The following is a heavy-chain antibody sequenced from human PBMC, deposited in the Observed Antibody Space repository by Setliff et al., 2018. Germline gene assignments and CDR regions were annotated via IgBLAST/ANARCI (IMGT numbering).Heavy chain of an antibody. CDR3: ARAYYYGSGSYYRKRIAWFDP. D-gene: IGHD3-10*01. V-gene: IGHV4-59*02. CDR2: ISYSAST. CDR1: GASVSSHY. J-gene: IGHJ5*02. Sequence: SETLSLTCNVSGASVSSHYWDWIRQPPGKGLEWIGFISYSASTNYNPSLKSRVTISVDTSKNQFSLKLSSVTAADTAVYYCARAYYYGSGSYYRKRIAWFDPWGQGTLVTVSS.